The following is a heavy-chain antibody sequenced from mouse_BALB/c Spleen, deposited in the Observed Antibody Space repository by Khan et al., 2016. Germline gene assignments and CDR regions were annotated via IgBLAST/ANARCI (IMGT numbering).Heavy chain of an antibody. Sequence: QVQLKESGPGLVAPSQSLSITCTVSGFSIIDYGVNWVRQPPGKGLEWLGMIWGDGSTDYNSALKSRLNITKDNSTSHVFLKMNSLQTDDTAKYYCARDGCGYYAMDYWGQGTSVTVSS. J-gene: IGHJ4*01. CDR3: ARDGCGYYAMDY. D-gene: IGHD2-2*01. V-gene: IGHV2-6-7*01. CDR1: GFSIIDYG. CDR2: IWGDGST.